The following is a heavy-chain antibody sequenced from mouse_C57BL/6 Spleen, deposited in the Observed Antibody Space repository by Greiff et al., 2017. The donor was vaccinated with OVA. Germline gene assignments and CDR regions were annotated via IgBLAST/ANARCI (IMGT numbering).Heavy chain of an antibody. CDR1: GYSFTGYY. V-gene: IGHV1-42*01. J-gene: IGHJ3*01. CDR2: INPSTGGT. CDR3: ARGTAQAFFAY. Sequence: DVKLQESGPELVKPGASVKISCKASGYSFTGYYMNWVKQSPEKSLEWIGEINPSTGGTTYNQKFKAKATLTVDKSSSTAYMQLKSLTSEDSAVYYCARGTAQAFFAYWGQGTLVTVSA. D-gene: IGHD3-2*02.